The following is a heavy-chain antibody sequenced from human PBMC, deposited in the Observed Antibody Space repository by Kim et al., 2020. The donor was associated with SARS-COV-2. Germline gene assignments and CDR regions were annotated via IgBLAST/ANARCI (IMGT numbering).Heavy chain of an antibody. Sequence: GGSLRLSCAASGFTFSSYAMHWVRQAPGKGLEWVAVISYDGSNKYYADSVKGRFTISRDNSKNTLYLQMNSLRAEDTAVYYCARGDQRGYSYEDAFDIWGQGTMVTVSS. J-gene: IGHJ3*02. CDR1: GFTFSSYA. CDR2: ISYDGSNK. V-gene: IGHV3-30*04. CDR3: ARGDQRGYSYEDAFDI. D-gene: IGHD5-18*01.